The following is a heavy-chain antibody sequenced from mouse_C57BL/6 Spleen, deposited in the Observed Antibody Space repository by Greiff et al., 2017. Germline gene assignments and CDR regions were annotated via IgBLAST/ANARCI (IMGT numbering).Heavy chain of an antibody. V-gene: IGHV1-69*01. D-gene: IGHD1-1*01. CDR3: ARRGSDGSSYWYFDV. J-gene: IGHJ1*03. Sequence: QVQLQQPGAELVMPGASVKLSCKASGYTFTSYWMHWVKQRPGQGLEWIGEIDPSDSYTNYNQKFKGKSTLTVDKSSSTAYMQLSSLTSEDSAVYYCARRGSDGSSYWYFDVWGTGTTVTVSS. CDR2: IDPSDSYT. CDR1: GYTFTSYW.